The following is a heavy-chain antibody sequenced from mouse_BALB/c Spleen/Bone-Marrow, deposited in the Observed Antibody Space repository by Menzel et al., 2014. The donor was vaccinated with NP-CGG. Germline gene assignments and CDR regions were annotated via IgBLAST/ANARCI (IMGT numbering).Heavy chain of an antibody. Sequence: EVKLMESGGGLVQPGGSLKLSCAASGFDFSRYWMSWVRQAPGKGLQWIGEINPDSRTINYTPSLKDKFIISRDNAKNTLYLQMSKVRSEDTALYYCARGNYYGHLDYWAKAPLSQSPQ. J-gene: IGHJ2*01. CDR2: INPDSRTI. D-gene: IGHD2-1*01. CDR3: ARGNYYGHLDY. V-gene: IGHV4-1*02. CDR1: GFDFSRYW.